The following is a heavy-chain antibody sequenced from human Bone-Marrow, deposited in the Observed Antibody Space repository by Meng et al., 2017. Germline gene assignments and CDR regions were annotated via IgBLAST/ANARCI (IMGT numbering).Heavy chain of an antibody. CDR2: INHSGST. CDR3: ASFSGWYRAFDI. V-gene: IGHV4-34*01. D-gene: IGHD6-19*01. J-gene: IGHJ3*02. CDR1: GGSFSGYY. Sequence: SETLSLTCAVYGGSFSGYYWSWIRQPPGKGLEWIGEINHSGSTNYNPSLKSRVTISVDMSKNQFSLKLSSVTAADTAVYYCASFSGWYRAFDIWGQGTMVTVSS.